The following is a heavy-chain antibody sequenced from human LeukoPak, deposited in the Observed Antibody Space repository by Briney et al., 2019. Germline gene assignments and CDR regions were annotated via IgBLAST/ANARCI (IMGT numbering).Heavy chain of an antibody. CDR1: GVSISSSSYY. D-gene: IGHD3-16*01. V-gene: IGHV4-39*02. CDR3: AREGANAFDI. Sequence: SETLSPTCTVSGVSISSSSYYWGWIRQPPGKGLEWIGSIYYSGSTYYNPSLKSRVTISVDTSKNQFSLKLSSMTAADTAVYYCAREGANAFDIWGQGTMVTVSS. CDR2: IYYSGST. J-gene: IGHJ3*02.